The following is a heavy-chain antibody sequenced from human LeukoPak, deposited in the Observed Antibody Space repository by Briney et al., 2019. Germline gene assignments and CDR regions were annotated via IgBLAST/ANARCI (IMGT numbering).Heavy chain of an antibody. V-gene: IGHV3-21*01. J-gene: IGHJ3*02. CDR3: ARSLYGVNYGDAFDI. CDR1: GFTFSSYS. CDR2: ISSSSSYI. Sequence: PGWSLRLSCAASGFTFSSYSMNWVSQAPGKGLEWASSISSSSSYIYYADSVKGRFTISRDNAKNSLYLQMNSLRAEDTAVYYCARSLYGVNYGDAFDIWGQGTMVTVSS. D-gene: IGHD4-23*01.